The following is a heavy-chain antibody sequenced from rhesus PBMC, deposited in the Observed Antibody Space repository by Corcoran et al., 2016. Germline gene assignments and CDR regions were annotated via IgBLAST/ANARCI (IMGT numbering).Heavy chain of an antibody. CDR2: IGGSSGST. J-gene: IGHJ6*01. V-gene: IGHV4-165*02. CDR1: GGSISGYY. D-gene: IGHD1-44*02. CDR3: ARKGGSYGLDS. Sequence: QVQLQESGPGLVKPSETLSLTCAVSGGSISGYYWNWIRQPPGKGLGWIGYIGGSSGSTYYTPSRKSRVTMSTDTSKTQFSLKLSSVAAADTAVYYCARKGGSYGLDSWGQGVVVTVSS.